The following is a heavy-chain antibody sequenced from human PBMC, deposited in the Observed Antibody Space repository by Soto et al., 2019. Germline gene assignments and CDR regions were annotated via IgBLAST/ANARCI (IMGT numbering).Heavy chain of an antibody. CDR3: ARGRSIAAAGTDLWFDP. J-gene: IGHJ5*02. V-gene: IGHV4-34*01. CDR2: INHSGST. Sequence: NPSETLSLTCAVYGGSFSGYYWSWIRQPPGKGLEWIGEINHSGSTNYNPSLKSRVTISVDTSKNQFSLKLSSVTAADTAVYYCARGRSIAAAGTDLWFDPWGQGTLVTVSS. CDR1: GGSFSGYY. D-gene: IGHD6-13*01.